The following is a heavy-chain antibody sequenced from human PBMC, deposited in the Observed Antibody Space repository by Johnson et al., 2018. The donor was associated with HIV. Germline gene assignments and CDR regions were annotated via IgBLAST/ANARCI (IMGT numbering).Heavy chain of an antibody. D-gene: IGHD6-6*01. CDR3: AKCVYSSSSWMLFDI. CDR1: GFTFDDYA. CDR2: ISGSGGST. J-gene: IGHJ3*02. V-gene: IGHV3-23*04. Sequence: VQLVESGGGLVQPGRSLRLSCAASGFTFDDYAMHWVRQAPGKGLEWVSVISGSGGSTYYADSVKGRFTISRDNSKNTLYLQMNSLRAEDTAVYYCAKCVYSSSSWMLFDIWGQWTMVTVSS.